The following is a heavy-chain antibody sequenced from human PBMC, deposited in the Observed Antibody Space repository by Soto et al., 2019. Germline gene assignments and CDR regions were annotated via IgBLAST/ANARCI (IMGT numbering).Heavy chain of an antibody. CDR3: ATIRLPGGPLYFED. V-gene: IGHV1-69*06. CDR2: ALTITRST. CDR1: ATRLSIFS. D-gene: IGHD2-2*01. Sequence: QVQLVQSGAEVRKPGSSVRVSCKTSATRLSIFSLNWVRQAPGQGLESMGGALTITRSTDHEQKFQGRMTITADRSSSTFYLELSSLRSDDTAIYYCATIRLPGGPLYFEDGGQGSLITVSS. J-gene: IGHJ1*01.